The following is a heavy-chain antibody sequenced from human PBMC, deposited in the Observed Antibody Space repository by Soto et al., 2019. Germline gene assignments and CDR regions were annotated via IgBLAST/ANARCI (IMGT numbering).Heavy chain of an antibody. CDR2: IYPGDSDT. J-gene: IGHJ6*02. CDR1: GYSFTSYW. Sequence: GESLKISCKGSGYSFTSYWIGWVRQMPGKGLELMGIIYPGDSDTRYSPSFQGQVTISADKSISTAYLQWSSLKASYFALYYFARTAAAGKYYYGMDVWGQGTTVTVSS. CDR3: ARTAAAGKYYYGMDV. V-gene: IGHV5-51*01. D-gene: IGHD6-13*01.